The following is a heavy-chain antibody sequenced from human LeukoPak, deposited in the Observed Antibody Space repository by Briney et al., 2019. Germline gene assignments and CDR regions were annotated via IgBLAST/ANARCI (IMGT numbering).Heavy chain of an antibody. CDR2: INHSGST. CDR3: ARVIGSYSRWGGYYYMDV. J-gene: IGHJ6*03. CDR1: GGSFSGYY. D-gene: IGHD1-26*01. V-gene: IGHV4-34*01. Sequence: SETLSLTCAVYGGSFSGYYWSWIRQPPGKGLEWIGEINHSGSTNYNPSLKSRVTISVDTSKNQFSLKLMSVTAADTAVYYCARVIGSYSRWGGYYYMDVWGKGTTVTIS.